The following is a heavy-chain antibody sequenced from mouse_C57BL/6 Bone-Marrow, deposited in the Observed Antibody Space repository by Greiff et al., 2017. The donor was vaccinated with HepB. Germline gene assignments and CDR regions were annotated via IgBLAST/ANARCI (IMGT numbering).Heavy chain of an antibody. D-gene: IGHD1-1*01. CDR1: GYTFTDYE. CDR2: IDPETGGT. J-gene: IGHJ4*01. Sequence: QVQLQQSGAELVRPGASVTLSCKASGYTFTDYEMHWVKQTPVHGLEWIGAIDPETGGTAYNQKFKGKAILTADKSSSTAYMELRSLTSEDSAVYYCTRSPLITTVVAKDYYAMDYWGQGTSVTVSS. V-gene: IGHV1-15*01. CDR3: TRSPLITTVVAKDYYAMDY.